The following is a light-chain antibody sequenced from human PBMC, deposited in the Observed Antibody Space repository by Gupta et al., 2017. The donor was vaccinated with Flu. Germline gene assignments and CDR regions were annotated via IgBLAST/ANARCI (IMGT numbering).Light chain of an antibody. CDR3: QSWGTGIGV. Sequence: QLVLPQSPSASASLGASVHISCSLTTGFSHYSIAWLQKKAEKGPRYLMKVNFDGSHVKGDGTPARFSGSGSEIERLLTISSLQSEDEAVYYCQSWGTGIGVIGGGTTLTV. CDR1: TGFSHYS. J-gene: IGLJ3*02. CDR2: VNFDGSH. V-gene: IGLV4-69*01.